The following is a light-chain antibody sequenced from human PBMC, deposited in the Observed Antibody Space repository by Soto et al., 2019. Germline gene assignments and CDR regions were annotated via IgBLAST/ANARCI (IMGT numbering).Light chain of an antibody. CDR1: SSDVGGYKY. CDR3: CSYAASKTFV. Sequence: QSALTQPASVSGSPGQSIPISCTGTSSDVGGYKYVSWYQQHPGKAPKLMIYEVSYRPSGVSNRFSGSKSGNTASLTISGLQAADEADYYCCSYAASKTFVFGTVNMVT. V-gene: IGLV2-14*01. J-gene: IGLJ1*01. CDR2: EVS.